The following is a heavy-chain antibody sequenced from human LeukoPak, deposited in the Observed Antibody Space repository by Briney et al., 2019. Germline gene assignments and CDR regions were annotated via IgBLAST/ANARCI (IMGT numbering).Heavy chain of an antibody. J-gene: IGHJ4*02. CDR3: ARGRGDIDFDY. Sequence: SQILSLTCAISGDSVSSDRSAWTWIRQSPSRGLEWLGRTYFGSKWYNDYAVSVESRITINPDTSKNQFSLQLNSVTPEDTAVYYCARGRGDIDFDYWGQGTLVTVSS. V-gene: IGHV6-1*01. CDR2: TYFGSKWYN. CDR1: GDSVSSDRSA.